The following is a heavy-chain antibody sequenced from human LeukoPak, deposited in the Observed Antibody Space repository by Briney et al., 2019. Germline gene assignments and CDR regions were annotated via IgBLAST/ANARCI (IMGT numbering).Heavy chain of an antibody. CDR1: GRSISSYY. V-gene: IGHV4-59*12. CDR3: ARDRLLIAAAGTDSNDYYYGMDV. CDR2: IYYSGRT. Sequence: PAETLSLTCTVSGRSISSYYWRWLRQPPGKGLEWIGYIYYSGRTYYNPSLKSRVTISVDTSKNQFSRKLSSVTAADTAVYYCARDRLLIAAAGTDSNDYYYGMDVWGQGTTVTVSS. D-gene: IGHD6-13*01. J-gene: IGHJ6*02.